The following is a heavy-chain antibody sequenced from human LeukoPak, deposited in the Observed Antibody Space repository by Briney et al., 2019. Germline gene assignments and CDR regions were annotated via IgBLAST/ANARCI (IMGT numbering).Heavy chain of an antibody. J-gene: IGHJ6*03. V-gene: IGHV3-66*02. D-gene: IGHD3-22*01. Sequence: GGSLRLSCAASGFTFRSYDMNWVRQAPGKGLEWVSVIYSGGSTYYADSVKGRFTISRDNSKNTLYLQMNSLRAEDTAVYYCARENYYDSSGSHAPYYYYYYYMDVWGKGTTVTVSS. CDR2: IYSGGST. CDR3: ARENYYDSSGSHAPYYYYYYYMDV. CDR1: GFTFRSYD.